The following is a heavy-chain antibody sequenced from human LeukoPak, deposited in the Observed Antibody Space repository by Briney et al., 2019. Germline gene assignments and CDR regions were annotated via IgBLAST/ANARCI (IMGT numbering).Heavy chain of an antibody. D-gene: IGHD6-19*01. Sequence: GGSLRLSCAASGFAFSSYAMNWVRQAPGKGLQWVSAISGSGASTYYADSVKGRFTISRDNSKNTLYLQMNSLRAEDTAVYYCAKDHSSGWACYFDYWGQGTLVTVSS. CDR1: GFAFSSYA. J-gene: IGHJ4*02. CDR3: AKDHSSGWACYFDY. CDR2: ISGSGAST. V-gene: IGHV3-23*01.